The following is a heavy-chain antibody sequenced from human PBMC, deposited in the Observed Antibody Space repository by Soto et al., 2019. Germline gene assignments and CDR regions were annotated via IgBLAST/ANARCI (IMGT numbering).Heavy chain of an antibody. D-gene: IGHD2-8*01. V-gene: IGHV1-2*04. Sequence: GASVKVSCKASGYTFTGYYMHWVRRAPGQGLEWMGWINPNSGGTNYAQKFQGWVTMTRDTSISTAYMELSRLRSDDTAVYYCARCLRARVGYCTNGVCYTPYYFDYWGQGTLVTVSS. CDR3: ARCLRARVGYCTNGVCYTPYYFDY. CDR2: INPNSGGT. CDR1: GYTFTGYY. J-gene: IGHJ4*02.